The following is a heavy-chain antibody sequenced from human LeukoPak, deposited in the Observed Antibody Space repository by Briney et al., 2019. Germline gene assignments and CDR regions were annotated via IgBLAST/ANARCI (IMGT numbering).Heavy chain of an antibody. D-gene: IGHD3-10*01. CDR2: FSGSGGST. CDR1: GFTFSTYA. CDR3: ARSMAMVRGVQTN. V-gene: IGHV3-23*01. Sequence: GGSLRLSCAASGFTFSTYAMSWVRQAPGKGLEWVSVFSGSGGSTYYADSVKGRFTISRDNSKNTLYLQMNSLRAEDTAVYYCARSMAMVRGVQTNWGQGTLVTVSS. J-gene: IGHJ4*02.